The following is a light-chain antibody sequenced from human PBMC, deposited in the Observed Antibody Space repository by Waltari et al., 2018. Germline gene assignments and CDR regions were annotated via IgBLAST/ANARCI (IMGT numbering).Light chain of an antibody. CDR3: NSYTSRSILGV. CDR1: TSDVGGYDS. J-gene: IGLJ3*02. CDR2: EVT. V-gene: IGLV2-14*01. Sequence: QSALTQPASVSGSPGQSLTIPCTGPTSDVGGYDSVPWYQQRPGKAPKLIIYEVTNRPSGVSDRFSGSKSGNTASLTISGLQTEDEADYYCNSYTSRSILGVFGGGTKLTVL.